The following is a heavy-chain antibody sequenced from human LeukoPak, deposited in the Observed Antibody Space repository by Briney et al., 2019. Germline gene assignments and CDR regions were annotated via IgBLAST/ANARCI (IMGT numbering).Heavy chain of an antibody. CDR2: INPNSGGT. CDR3: ARDPSDPLYVAATIWFDP. Sequence: GASVKVSCKASGYTFTGYYMHWVRQAPGQGLEWMGWINPNSGGTNYAQKFQGRVTMTRDTSISTAYMELSRLRSDDTAVYYCARDPSDPLYVAATIWFDPWGQGTLVTVSS. D-gene: IGHD2-15*01. CDR1: GYTFTGYY. J-gene: IGHJ5*02. V-gene: IGHV1-2*02.